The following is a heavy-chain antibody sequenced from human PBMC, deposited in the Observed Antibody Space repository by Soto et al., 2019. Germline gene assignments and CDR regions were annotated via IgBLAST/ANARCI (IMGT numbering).Heavy chain of an antibody. V-gene: IGHV1-2*02. CDR2: INPNSGGT. J-gene: IGHJ4*02. D-gene: IGHD6-19*01. Sequence: ASVKVSCKASGYTCSGFYMHWVRQAPGQGLEWMGWINPNSGGTKSAETFQGRVTMTRDTSISTAYMKLSRLTSDDSAVYYCASAAVTGTAGLDFWGQGTQVTVSS. CDR3: ASAAVTGTAGLDF. CDR1: GYTCSGFY.